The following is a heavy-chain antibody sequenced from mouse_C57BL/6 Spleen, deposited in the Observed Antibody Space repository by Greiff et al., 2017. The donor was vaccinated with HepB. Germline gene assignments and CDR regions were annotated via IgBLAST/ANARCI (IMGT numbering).Heavy chain of an antibody. V-gene: IGHV1-80*01. CDR2: IYPGDGDT. CDR3: ARSSPQLRLPFDY. D-gene: IGHD3-2*02. CDR1: GYAFSSYW. J-gene: IGHJ2*01. Sequence: QVQLQQSGAELVKPGASVKISCKASGYAFSSYWMNWVKQRPGKGLEWIGQIYPGDGDTNYNGKFKGKATLTADKSSSTAYMQLSSLTSEDSAVYFCARSSPQLRLPFDYWVQGTTLTVSS.